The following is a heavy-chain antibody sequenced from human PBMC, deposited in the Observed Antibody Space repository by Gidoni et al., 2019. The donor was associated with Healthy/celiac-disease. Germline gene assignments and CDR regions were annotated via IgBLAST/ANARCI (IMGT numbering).Heavy chain of an antibody. CDR2: ISGSGGST. CDR3: AGRFGVKPYYYYYGMDV. J-gene: IGHJ6*02. V-gene: IGHV3-23*01. D-gene: IGHD3-3*01. CDR1: GFTFSSYA. Sequence: EVQLLESGGDLVQPGGSLRLSCAASGFTFSSYAMSWVRQAPGKGLEWVSGISGSGGSTYYADSVKGRFTISRDNSKNTLYLQMNSLRAEDTAVFYCAGRFGVKPYYYYYGMDVWGQGTTVTVSS.